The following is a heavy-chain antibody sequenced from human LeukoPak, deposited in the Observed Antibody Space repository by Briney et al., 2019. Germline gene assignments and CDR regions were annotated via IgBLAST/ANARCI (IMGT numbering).Heavy chain of an antibody. J-gene: IGHJ6*04. CDR3: AELGITMIGGV. CDR1: GFTFSSYW. Sequence: GGSLRLSCAASGFTFSSYWMHWVRQAPGKGLVWVSYISSSSSTIYYADSVKGRFTISRDIAKNSLYLQMNSLRAEDTAVYYCAELGITMIGGVWGKGTTVTISS. CDR2: ISSSSSTI. V-gene: IGHV3-48*04. D-gene: IGHD3-10*02.